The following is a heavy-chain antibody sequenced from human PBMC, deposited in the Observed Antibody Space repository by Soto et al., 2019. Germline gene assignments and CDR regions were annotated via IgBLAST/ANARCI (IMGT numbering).Heavy chain of an antibody. CDR2: IYYSGST. CDR1: GGSISSGGYY. CDR3: ARARAGWNNNWFDP. V-gene: IGHV4-31*03. J-gene: IGHJ5*02. D-gene: IGHD1-1*01. Sequence: SETLSLTCTVSGGSISSGGYYWSWIRQHPGKGLEWIGYIYYSGSTYYNPSLKSRVTISVDTSKNQFSLKLSSVTAADTAVYYCARARAGWNNNWFDPWGQGTLVTVSS.